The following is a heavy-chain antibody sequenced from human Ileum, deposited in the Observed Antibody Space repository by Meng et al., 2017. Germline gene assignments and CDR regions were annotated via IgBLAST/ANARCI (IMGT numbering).Heavy chain of an antibody. CDR3: SRTSYYDNSGYYPG. J-gene: IGHJ4*02. D-gene: IGHD3-22*01. CDR1: GGSFSGYY. Sequence: VQLQQWGAGLLKPSETLSLTCAVYGGSFSGYYWSWLRQPPGKGLEWIGEINHSGSTNYNPSLKSRVTISVDTSKNQFSLKLSSVTAADTAVYYCSRTSYYDNSGYYPGWGQGTLVTVSS. CDR2: INHSGST. V-gene: IGHV4-34*01.